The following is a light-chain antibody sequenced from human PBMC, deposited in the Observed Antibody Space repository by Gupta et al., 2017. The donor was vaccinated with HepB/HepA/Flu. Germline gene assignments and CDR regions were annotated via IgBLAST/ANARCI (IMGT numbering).Light chain of an antibody. CDR1: QSLLHSDGYNP. CDR2: FGS. J-gene: IGKJ1*01. V-gene: IGKV2-28*01. Sequence: DIVMAQSPLSLPVTTGEPASICCRSSQSLLHSDGYNPLDWYLQKPGQSPQLLIYFGSNRASGGPDRFRGSGSGTDFTLKISRGEAEEVGVYYCMQAQQTPWTFGQGTKVEIK. CDR3: MQAQQTPWT.